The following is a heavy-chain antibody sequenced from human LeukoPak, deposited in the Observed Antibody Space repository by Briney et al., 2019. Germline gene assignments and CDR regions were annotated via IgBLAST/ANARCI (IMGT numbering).Heavy chain of an antibody. CDR2: INSDGSST. D-gene: IGHD1-26*01. Sequence: GGSLRLSCAASGFTFSNYWMYWVRQAPGRGLVWVSRINSDGSSTSYADSVRGRFTISRDNAENTVSLQMNSLRVEDTAVYFCTRGGRSVMLDSWGQGTLVTVSS. V-gene: IGHV3-74*01. J-gene: IGHJ4*02. CDR3: TRGGRSVMLDS. CDR1: GFTFSNYW.